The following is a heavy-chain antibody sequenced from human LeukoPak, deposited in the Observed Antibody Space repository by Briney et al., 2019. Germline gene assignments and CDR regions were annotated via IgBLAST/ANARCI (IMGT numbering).Heavy chain of an antibody. CDR1: GFTFSSYA. Sequence: PGGSLRLSCAASGFTFSSYAMSWVRQAPGKGLEWVSAISGSGGSTYYADSVKGRFTISRDNSKNTLCLQMNSLRAEDTGVYYCRAGTTDYYYMDVWGKGTTVTVSS. V-gene: IGHV3-23*01. CDR3: RAGTTDYYYMDV. D-gene: IGHD6-19*01. J-gene: IGHJ6*03. CDR2: ISGSGGST.